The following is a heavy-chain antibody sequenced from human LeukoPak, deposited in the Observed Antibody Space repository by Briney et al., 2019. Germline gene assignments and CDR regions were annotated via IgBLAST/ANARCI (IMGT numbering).Heavy chain of an antibody. D-gene: IGHD3-16*01. CDR3: ARRQGGQNWYFDL. V-gene: IGHV5-51*01. Sequence: GVSLKISCQGPGLRFDIYWIGWVRQFPGKGLGWMGNIYPGDSDTRFSPSFPGQVTMSADRSSGTAYLQSSSLKASDTAMYYCARRQGGQNWYFDLWGRGTAVTVSS. CDR1: GLRFDIYW. J-gene: IGHJ2*01. CDR2: IYPGDSDT.